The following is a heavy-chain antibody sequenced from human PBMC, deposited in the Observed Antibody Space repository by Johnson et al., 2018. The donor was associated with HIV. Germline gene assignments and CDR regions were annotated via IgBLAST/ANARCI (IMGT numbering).Heavy chain of an antibody. CDR2: INWKGGTT. CDR3: AKLIHEGLVDLVDAFDI. D-gene: IGHD6-6*01. V-gene: IGHV3-20*04. CDR1: GFTFDDYA. Sequence: VQLVESGGGLVQPGRSLRLSCAASGFTFDDYAMSWVRQAPGNGLEWVSGINWKGGTTGYADSVKGRFTISRDNAKNSLYLQMNSLRAEDTALYYCAKLIHEGLVDLVDAFDIWGQGTMVTVSS. J-gene: IGHJ3*02.